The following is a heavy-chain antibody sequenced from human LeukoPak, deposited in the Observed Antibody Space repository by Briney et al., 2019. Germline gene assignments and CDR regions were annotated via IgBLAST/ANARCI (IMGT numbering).Heavy chain of an antibody. J-gene: IGHJ5*02. Sequence: GGSLRLSCAASGFTFSSYWMHWVRQAPGKGLVWVSRINSDGSSTSYADSVKGRFTISRDNAKNTLYLQMNSLRAEDTAVYYCARETVYYDILTGYQGASFDPWGQGTLVTVSS. CDR1: GFTFSSYW. D-gene: IGHD3-9*01. V-gene: IGHV3-74*01. CDR2: INSDGSST. CDR3: ARETVYYDILTGYQGASFDP.